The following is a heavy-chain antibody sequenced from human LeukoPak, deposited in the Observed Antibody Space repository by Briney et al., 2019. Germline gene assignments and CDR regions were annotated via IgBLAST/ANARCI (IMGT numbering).Heavy chain of an antibody. D-gene: IGHD1-1*01. CDR2: INQDGSQK. CDR3: AKLLDYGTTYDH. Sequence: PGGSLRLSCAASGFTFSTYWMSWVRQAPGKGLEWVANINQDGSQKYYVDSVKGRFTISRDNARNLLFLQMNTLRADDTAVYYCAKLLDYGTTYDHWGQGALVTVSS. CDR1: GFTFSTYW. V-gene: IGHV3-7*01. J-gene: IGHJ4*02.